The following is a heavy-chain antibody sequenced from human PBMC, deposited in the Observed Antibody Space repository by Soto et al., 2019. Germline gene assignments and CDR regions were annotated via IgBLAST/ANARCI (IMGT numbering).Heavy chain of an antibody. CDR3: ASGDDYDFWSGYSNFDY. CDR2: INHSGST. D-gene: IGHD3-3*01. Sequence: SETLSLTCAVYGGSFSGYYWSWIRQPPGKGLEWIGEINHSGSTNYNPSLKSRVTISVDTSKNQFSLKLSSVTAADTAVYYCASGDDYDFWSGYSNFDYWGQGTLVTVSS. V-gene: IGHV4-34*01. CDR1: GGSFSGYY. J-gene: IGHJ4*02.